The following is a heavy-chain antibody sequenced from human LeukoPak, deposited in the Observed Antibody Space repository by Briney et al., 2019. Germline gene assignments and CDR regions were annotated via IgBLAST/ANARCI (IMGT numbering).Heavy chain of an antibody. V-gene: IGHV3-48*01. CDR3: ARDRGAVGGLLSYHFYYMDV. CDR2: ITTGSSTI. J-gene: IGHJ6*03. CDR1: GFTFSSHN. Sequence: PGGSLRLSCAASGFTFSSHNMNWVRQAPGRGLEWISYITTGSSTIKYADSVKGRFTISRDNTKSSLYLHRNSLRAEDTAVYYCARDRGAVGGLLSYHFYYMDVWGKGTPVTVS. D-gene: IGHD3-16*01.